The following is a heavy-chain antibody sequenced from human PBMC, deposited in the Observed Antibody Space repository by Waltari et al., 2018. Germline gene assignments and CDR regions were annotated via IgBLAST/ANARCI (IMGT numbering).Heavy chain of an antibody. CDR3: ARSYSSGWYYFDY. CDR2: IYYSGNT. V-gene: IGHV4-59*01. Sequence: QVQLQESGPGLVKPSETLSLTCTVSGGSISSYYWSWIRQPPGKGLEWIGYIYYSGNTNSNPPLKSRVTISVDTSKNRFSLKLSSVTAADTAVYYCARSYSSGWYYFDYWGQGTLVTVSS. J-gene: IGHJ4*02. D-gene: IGHD6-19*01. CDR1: GGSISSYY.